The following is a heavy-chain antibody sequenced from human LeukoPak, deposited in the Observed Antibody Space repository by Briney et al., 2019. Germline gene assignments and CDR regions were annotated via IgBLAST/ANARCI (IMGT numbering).Heavy chain of an antibody. CDR2: ISAYNGNT. V-gene: IGHV1-18*01. D-gene: IGHD2-21*02. CDR3: ARAGKGYCGGDCYYHAFDI. CDR1: GYTFTSYG. J-gene: IGHJ3*02. Sequence: ASVKVSCKASGYTFTSYGISWVRQAPGQGLEWMGRISAYNGNTNYAQKLQGRVTMTTDTSTSTAYMELRSLRSDDTAVYYCARAGKGYCGGDCYYHAFDIWGQGTMVTVSS.